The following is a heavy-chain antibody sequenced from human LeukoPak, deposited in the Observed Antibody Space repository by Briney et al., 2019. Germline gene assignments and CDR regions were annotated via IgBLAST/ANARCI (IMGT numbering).Heavy chain of an antibody. CDR2: MNHGGGS. CDR1: GGSLSEYY. Sequence: PSETLSLTCAVYGGSLSEYYWTWIRQSPGKGLEWIGEMNHGGGSNYNPSLKSRVTISVDTSKNQFSLRLRSVIAAATAVYYCARGRGRLDYWGQGTLVTISS. CDR3: ARGRGRLDY. D-gene: IGHD3-10*01. J-gene: IGHJ4*02. V-gene: IGHV4-34*01.